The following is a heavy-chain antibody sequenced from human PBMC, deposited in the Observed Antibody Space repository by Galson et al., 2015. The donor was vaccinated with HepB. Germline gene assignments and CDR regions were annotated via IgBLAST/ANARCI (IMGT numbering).Heavy chain of an antibody. CDR3: AKDGGYYDTLTGYYLCFDY. CDR2: IWYDGSNK. Sequence: SLRLSCAASGFTFSSYGMHWVRQAPGKGLERVAVIWYDGSNKYYADSVKGRFTISRDNSKNTLYLQMNSLRAEDTAVYYCAKDGGYYDTLTGYYLCFDYWGQGTLVTVSS. J-gene: IGHJ4*02. V-gene: IGHV3-33*06. D-gene: IGHD3-9*01. CDR1: GFTFSSYG.